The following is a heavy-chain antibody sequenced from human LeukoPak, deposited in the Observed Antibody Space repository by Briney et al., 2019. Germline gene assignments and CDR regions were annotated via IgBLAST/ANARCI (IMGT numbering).Heavy chain of an antibody. V-gene: IGHV3-23*01. CDR3: VREDTPATANY. CDR2: ISGGGDIT. J-gene: IGHJ4*02. Sequence: GGSLRLSCAASGFNFANHAMSWVRRTAGKGLEWVSAISGGGDITYYADSVKGRFTISRDNSKDTLFLQMHNLRPGDTAVYYCVREDTPATANYWGQGTLVTISS. CDR1: GFNFANHA. D-gene: IGHD2-21*02.